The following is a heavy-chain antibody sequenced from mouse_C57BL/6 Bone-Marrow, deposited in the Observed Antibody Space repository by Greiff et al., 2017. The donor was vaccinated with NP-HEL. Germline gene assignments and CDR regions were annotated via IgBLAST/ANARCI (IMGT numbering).Heavy chain of an antibody. V-gene: IGHV1-52*01. Sequence: QVQLQQPGAELVRPGSSVKLSCKASGYTFTSYWMHWVKQRPIQGLEWIGNIDPSDSETHYNQKFKDKATLTVDKSSSTAYIQLSSLTSEDSAVYDCARLGVYYGSSYNYAMDYWGQGTSVTVSS. CDR2: IDPSDSET. D-gene: IGHD1-1*01. J-gene: IGHJ4*01. CDR3: ARLGVYYGSSYNYAMDY. CDR1: GYTFTSYW.